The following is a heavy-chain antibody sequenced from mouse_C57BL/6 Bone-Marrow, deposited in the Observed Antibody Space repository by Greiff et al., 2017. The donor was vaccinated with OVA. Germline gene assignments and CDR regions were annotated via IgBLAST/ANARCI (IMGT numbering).Heavy chain of an antibody. V-gene: IGHV1-69*01. Sequence: QVQLKQPGAELVMPGASVKLSCKASGYTFTSYWMHWVKQRPGQGLEWIGEIDPSDSSTNYNQKFKGKSTLTVDKSSSTAYMQLSSLTSEDSAVNYCARDYYGSYWYFDVWGTGTTVTVSS. J-gene: IGHJ1*03. D-gene: IGHD1-1*01. CDR1: GYTFTSYW. CDR3: ARDYYGSYWYFDV. CDR2: IDPSDSST.